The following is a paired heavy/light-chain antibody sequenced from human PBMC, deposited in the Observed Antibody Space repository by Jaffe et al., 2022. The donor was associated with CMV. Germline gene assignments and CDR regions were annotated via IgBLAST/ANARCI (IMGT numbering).Light chain of an antibody. CDR3: QSYDTSLSGSYV. CDR2: GNS. J-gene: IGLJ1*01. Sequence: QFVLTQPPSVSGAPGQRVTISCTGSSSNIGAGYDVHWYQQLPGTAPKLLIYGNSNRPSGVPDRFSGSKSGTSASLAITGLQAEDEADYYCQSYDTSLSGSYVFGTGTKVTVL. CDR1: SSNIGAGYD. V-gene: IGLV1-40*01.
Heavy chain of an antibody. CDR2: INVVTGKT. Sequence: QVQLVQSGAEVKKPGASVKVSCKASGYTFTSNAMHWVRQAPGQRLEWMGWINVVTGKTKSSQKFQGRVTFTRDTSASTAYMDLSSLRSEDTAVYYCARESFGSGTYIHWGQGTLVTVPS. J-gene: IGHJ4*02. CDR1: GYTFTSNA. CDR3: ARESFGSGTYIH. D-gene: IGHD3-10*01. V-gene: IGHV1-3*01.